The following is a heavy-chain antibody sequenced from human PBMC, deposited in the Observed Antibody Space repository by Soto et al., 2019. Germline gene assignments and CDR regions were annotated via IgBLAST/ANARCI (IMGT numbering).Heavy chain of an antibody. V-gene: IGHV4-39*01. J-gene: IGHJ3*02. Sequence: PSETLSLTCTVSGGSISSSTYYWGWIRQPPGKGLEWIGSIYYSGSTYYNPSLKSRVTISVDTSRNQFSLKLGSVTAADTAVYYCARPMVRGVYDAFDIWGQGTMVTVSS. D-gene: IGHD3-10*01. CDR1: GGSISSSTYY. CDR3: ARPMVRGVYDAFDI. CDR2: IYYSGST.